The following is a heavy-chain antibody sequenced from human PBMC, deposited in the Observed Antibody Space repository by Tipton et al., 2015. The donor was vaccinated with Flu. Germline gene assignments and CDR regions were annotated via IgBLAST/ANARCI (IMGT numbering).Heavy chain of an antibody. V-gene: IGHV4-39*07. Sequence: LRLSCTVSGGSISSSSYYWGWIRQPPGKGLEWIGSIYYSGSTYYNPSLKSRVTISVDTSKNQFSLKLSSVTAADTAVYYCARDLIEVVNLFDYWGQGTLVTVSS. CDR1: GGSISSSSYY. CDR2: IYYSGST. CDR3: ARDLIEVVNLFDY. D-gene: IGHD2-21*01. J-gene: IGHJ4*02.